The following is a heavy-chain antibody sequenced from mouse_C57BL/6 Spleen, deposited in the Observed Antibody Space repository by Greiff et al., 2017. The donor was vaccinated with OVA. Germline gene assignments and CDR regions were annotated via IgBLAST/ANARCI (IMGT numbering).Heavy chain of an antibody. D-gene: IGHD3-1*01. CDR2: ISSGGDYI. V-gene: IGHV5-9-1*02. Sequence: EVNVVESGEGLVKPGGSLKLSCAASGFTFSSYAMSWVRQTPEKRLEWVAYISSGGDYIYYADTVKGRFTISRDNARNTLYLQMSSLKSEDTAMYYCTRVGADLFAYWGQGTLVTVSA. CDR1: GFTFSSYA. J-gene: IGHJ3*01. CDR3: TRVGADLFAY.